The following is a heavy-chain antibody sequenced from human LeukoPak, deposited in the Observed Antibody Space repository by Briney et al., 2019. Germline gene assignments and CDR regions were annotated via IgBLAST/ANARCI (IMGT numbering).Heavy chain of an antibody. CDR1: GFTFSSYA. V-gene: IGHV3-30*04. CDR3: ARDRGSWYGNSPDDIDY. CDR2: ISYDGSNK. D-gene: IGHD6-13*01. Sequence: PGRSLRLSCAASGFTFSSYAMHWVRQAPGKGLEWVAVISYDGSNKYYADSVKGRFTISRDNAKKSLYLQMNSLRAEDTAVYYCARDRGSWYGNSPDDIDYWGQGTLVTVSS. J-gene: IGHJ4*02.